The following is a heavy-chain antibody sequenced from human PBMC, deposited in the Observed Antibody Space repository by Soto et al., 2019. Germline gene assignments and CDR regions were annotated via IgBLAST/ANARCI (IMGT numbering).Heavy chain of an antibody. D-gene: IGHD3-3*01. J-gene: IGHJ5*02. CDR2: IDHSGYT. CDR3: ARVRDWFDP. CDR1: GGSFSGYY. V-gene: IGHV4-34*01. Sequence: PSETLSLTCAVYGGSFSGYYWNWIRQPPGKGLEWIGEIDHSGYTNYNPSLKSRVTISVETSKNQFSLRLTSVTAADTAVYYCARVRDWFDPWGQGTLVTVSS.